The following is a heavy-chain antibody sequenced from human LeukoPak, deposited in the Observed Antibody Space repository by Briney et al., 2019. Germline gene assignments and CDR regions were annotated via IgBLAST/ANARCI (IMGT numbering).Heavy chain of an antibody. CDR1: GFTVSSNY. J-gene: IGHJ4*02. Sequence: GGSLRLSCAASGFTVSSNYMNWVRQAPGKGLEWVSIIYSGGSTFYADSVKGRFTISRDNSKNTLYLQMNSLRGEDTAVYYCCGDFDYWGQGTLVTVSS. D-gene: IGHD2-21*01. V-gene: IGHV3-66*02. CDR3: CGDFDY. CDR2: IYSGGST.